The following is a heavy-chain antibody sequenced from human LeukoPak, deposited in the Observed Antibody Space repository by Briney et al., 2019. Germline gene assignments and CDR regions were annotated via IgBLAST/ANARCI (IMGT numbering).Heavy chain of an antibody. V-gene: IGHV3-9*03. J-gene: IGHJ4*02. CDR2: ISWHSGSI. CDR1: GFTFDDYA. Sequence: PGRSLRLSCAASGFTFDDYAMHWVRQAPGKGLEWVSGISWHSGSIGYADSVKGRFTISRDNAKNSLYLQMNSLRAEDMALYYCAKDMYSSSWYSRNFDYWGQGTLVPVSS. CDR3: AKDMYSSSWYSRNFDY. D-gene: IGHD6-13*01.